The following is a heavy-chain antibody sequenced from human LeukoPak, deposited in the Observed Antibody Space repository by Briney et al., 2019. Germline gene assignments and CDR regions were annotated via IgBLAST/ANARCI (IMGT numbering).Heavy chain of an antibody. V-gene: IGHV3-30-3*01. CDR2: TSYGGSNK. Sequence: PGGSLRLSCAASGFTFSSYSMHWVRQAPGKGLEWVALTSYGGSNKYYADSVKGRFTISRDNSKNTLYLQMNSPRTEDTAMSYCAKDMGYTFGHAFDYWGQGTLVTVSS. J-gene: IGHJ4*02. CDR3: AKDMGYTFGHAFDY. CDR1: GFTFSSYS. D-gene: IGHD5-18*01.